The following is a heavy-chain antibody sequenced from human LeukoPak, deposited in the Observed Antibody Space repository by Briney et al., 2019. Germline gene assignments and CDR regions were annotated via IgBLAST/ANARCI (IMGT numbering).Heavy chain of an antibody. CDR3: ARDRGTWNDDGFDY. CDR1: GGSISSSSYY. J-gene: IGHJ4*02. V-gene: IGHV4-61*02. CDR2: IYISGST. D-gene: IGHD1-1*01. Sequence: SETLSLTCTVSGGSISSSSYYWSWIRQPAGKGLEWIGRIYISGSTNYNPSLKSRGTMSVDTSKNQFSLKLSSVTAADTAVYYCARDRGTWNDDGFDYWGQGTLVTVSS.